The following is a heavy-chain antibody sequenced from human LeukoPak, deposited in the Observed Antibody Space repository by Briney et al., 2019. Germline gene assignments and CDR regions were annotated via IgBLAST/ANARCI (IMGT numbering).Heavy chain of an antibody. D-gene: IGHD3-22*01. CDR3: ATYYDSSGYKLDY. CDR1: GGSISSNNW. Sequence: SETLSLTCAVSGGSISSNNWWSWVRQPPGKGLEWIGEIYHSGSTNYNPFLKSRVTISVDKSKNQFSLKLCSVTAADTAVYYCATYYDSSGYKLDYWGQGTLVTVSS. V-gene: IGHV4-4*02. J-gene: IGHJ4*02. CDR2: IYHSGST.